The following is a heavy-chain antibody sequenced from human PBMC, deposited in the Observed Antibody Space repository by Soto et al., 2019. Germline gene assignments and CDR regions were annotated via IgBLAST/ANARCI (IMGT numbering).Heavy chain of an antibody. D-gene: IGHD3-10*01. CDR1: GGSISSYY. Sequence: SETLSLTCTVSGGSISSYYWSWIRQPPGKGLEWIGYIYYSGSTNYNPSLTRRVTTSVDTSKNHFSLKLSYVTAADTAVYYCERGKGSGIYYDSRQRAPTTDFDYWGQGTLVTVSS. CDR2: IYYSGST. V-gene: IGHV4-59*01. CDR3: ERGKGSGIYYDSRQRAPTTDFDY. J-gene: IGHJ4*02.